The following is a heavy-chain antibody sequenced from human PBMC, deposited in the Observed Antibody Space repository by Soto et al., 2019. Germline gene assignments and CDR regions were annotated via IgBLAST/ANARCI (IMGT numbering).Heavy chain of an antibody. V-gene: IGHV1-18*01. CDR3: ARDPGYDYIWGSTQGSWFDP. Sequence: ASVKVSCKASGYTFTSYGISWVRQAPGQGLEWMGWISAYNGNTNYAQKLQGRVTMTTDTSTSTAYMELRSLRSDDTAVYYCARDPGYDYIWGSTQGSWFDPWGQGTLVTV. CDR2: ISAYNGNT. D-gene: IGHD3-16*01. CDR1: GYTFTSYG. J-gene: IGHJ5*02.